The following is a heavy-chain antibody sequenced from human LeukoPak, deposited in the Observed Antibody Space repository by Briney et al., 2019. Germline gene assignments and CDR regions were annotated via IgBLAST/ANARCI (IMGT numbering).Heavy chain of an antibody. J-gene: IGHJ3*01. CDR1: GFTFSSYW. CDR2: INSDESDT. V-gene: IGHV3-74*01. Sequence: PGGSLRLSCAASGFTFSSYWMHWVRQAPGKGLVWVSRINSDESDTNYADSVKGRFTISRDNARNTLYLQMNSLRDEDTAVYYCARGWVPSDITLKWGQGTMVTVSS. D-gene: IGHD3-22*01. CDR3: ARGWVPSDITLK.